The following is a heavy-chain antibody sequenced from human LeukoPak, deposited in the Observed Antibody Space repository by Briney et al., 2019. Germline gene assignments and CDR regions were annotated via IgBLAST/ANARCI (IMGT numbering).Heavy chain of an antibody. CDR2: ITYSGTT. CDR3: ARHARVATIYSHYDY. J-gene: IGHJ4*02. CDR1: GDSISTSNSY. D-gene: IGHD5-12*01. Sequence: PSETLSLTCTVSGDSISTSNSYWGWIRQPPGKGLEWLGSITYSGTTSSNPSLKSRVTISVDTSKNQFSLKLSSVTAADTAVYYCARHARVATIYSHYDYWGQGTLVTVSS. V-gene: IGHV4-39*01.